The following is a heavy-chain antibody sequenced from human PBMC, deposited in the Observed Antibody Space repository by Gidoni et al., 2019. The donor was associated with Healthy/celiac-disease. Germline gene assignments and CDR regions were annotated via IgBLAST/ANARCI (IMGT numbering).Heavy chain of an antibody. CDR3: AMHLISYDFPTGFDP. CDR2: ISGSGGST. V-gene: IGHV3-23*01. D-gene: IGHD3-3*01. Sequence: EVQLLESVGGLVQPGGSLRLFWAASGFTFSSYAMSWVRQTPGKGLEWVSAISGSGGSTYYADSVKGRFTISRDNSKNTLYLQMNSLRAEDTAVYYCAMHLISYDFPTGFDPWGQGTLVTVSS. J-gene: IGHJ5*02. CDR1: GFTFSSYA.